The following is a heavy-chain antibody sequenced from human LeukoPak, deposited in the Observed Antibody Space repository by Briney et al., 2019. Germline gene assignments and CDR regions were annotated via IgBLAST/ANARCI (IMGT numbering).Heavy chain of an antibody. Sequence: ASVKVSCKASGYTFTSYYMHWVRQAPGQGLEWMGWISAYNGNTNYAQKLQGRVTMTTDTSTSTAYMELRSLRSDDTAVYYCARDLRATVTGGSNWFDPWGQGTLVTVSS. CDR1: GYTFTSYY. CDR2: ISAYNGNT. D-gene: IGHD4-4*01. CDR3: ARDLRATVTGGSNWFDP. J-gene: IGHJ5*02. V-gene: IGHV1-18*04.